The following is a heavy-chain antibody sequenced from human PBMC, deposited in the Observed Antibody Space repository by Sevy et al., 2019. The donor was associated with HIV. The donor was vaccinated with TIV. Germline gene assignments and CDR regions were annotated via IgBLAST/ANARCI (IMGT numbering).Heavy chain of an antibody. V-gene: IGHV3-72*01. CDR2: SRKKANSYST. CDR1: GFTFSDHY. J-gene: IGHJ4*02. D-gene: IGHD6-13*01. CDR3: VRLSYTSSWNFDY. Sequence: GGSLRLSCAASGFTFSDHYMDWVRQAPGKRLEWVGRSRKKANSYSTEYAASVKGRFTISRDDSKNSLYLHMNSLKTEDTAVYYCVRLSYTSSWNFDYWGQGTLVTVSS.